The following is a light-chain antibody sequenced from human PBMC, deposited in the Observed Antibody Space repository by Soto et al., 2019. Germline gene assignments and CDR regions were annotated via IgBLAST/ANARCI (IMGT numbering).Light chain of an antibody. CDR2: SNA. Sequence: QSGLTQPPSASGTPGQRVTISCSGSSSNIGTNFVYWYQQLPGTAPKLLIFSNAQRPSGVPDRFSGSRSGTSASLAISGLRSEDEADYYCAAWDDSLSGWVFGGGTKLTVL. CDR3: AAWDDSLSGWV. J-gene: IGLJ3*02. V-gene: IGLV1-47*02. CDR1: SSNIGTNF.